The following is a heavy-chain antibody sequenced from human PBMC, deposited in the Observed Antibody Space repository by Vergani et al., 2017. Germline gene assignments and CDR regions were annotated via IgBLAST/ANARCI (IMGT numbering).Heavy chain of an antibody. J-gene: IGHJ6*03. CDR2: IIPIFGTA. CDR3: ARGGIVVVPAATRVDYYYMDV. V-gene: IGHV1-69*01. CDR1: GGTFSSYA. Sequence: QVQLVQSGAEVKKPGSSVKVSCKASGGTFSSYAISWVRQAPGQGLEWMGGIIPIFGTANYAQKFQGRVTITADESTSTAYMERSSLRSEDTAVYYCARGGIVVVPAATRVDYYYMDVWGKGTTVTVSS. D-gene: IGHD2-2*01.